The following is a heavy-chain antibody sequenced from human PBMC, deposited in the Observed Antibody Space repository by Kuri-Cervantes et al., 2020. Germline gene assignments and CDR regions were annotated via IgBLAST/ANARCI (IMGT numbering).Heavy chain of an antibody. CDR2: IRYDGSNK. J-gene: IGHJ3*02. Sequence: GESLKISCAASGFTFSSYGMHWVRQAPGKGLEWVAFIRYDGSNKYYADSVKGRFTISRDNSKNTLYLQMNSLRAEDTAVYYCAIEGTIAMAGTLDDAFDIWGHETMVTVSS. V-gene: IGHV3-30*02. CDR1: GFTFSSYG. CDR3: AIEGTIAMAGTLDDAFDI. D-gene: IGHD6-19*01.